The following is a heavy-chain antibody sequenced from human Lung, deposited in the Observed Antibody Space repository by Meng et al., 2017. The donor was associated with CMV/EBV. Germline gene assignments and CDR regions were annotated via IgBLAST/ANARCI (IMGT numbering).Heavy chain of an antibody. CDR1: GFTFNTHP. Sequence: GGSLRLXXATSGFTFNTHPMHWVRQAPGKGLEWVAVVSYDSYNKFYAGSVQGRFTISRDNAKSMLYLQMNGLRPEDTATYYCARGEGGGIGDCSSAICPLFDSWGQGMXVTVSS. CDR3: ARGEGGGIGDCSSAICPLFDS. D-gene: IGHD2-2*03. CDR2: VSYDSYNK. V-gene: IGHV3-30-3*01. J-gene: IGHJ4*02.